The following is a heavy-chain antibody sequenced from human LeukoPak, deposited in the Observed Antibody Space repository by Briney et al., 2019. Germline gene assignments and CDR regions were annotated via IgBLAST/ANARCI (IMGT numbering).Heavy chain of an antibody. CDR3: AREASYYDYAFDI. CDR1: GFTFSSYS. CDR2: ISSSSSYI. Sequence: GALRLSCAASGFTFSSYSMNWVRQAPGKGLEWVSSISSSSSYIYSADSVKGRFTISRDNAKNSLYLQMNSLRAEDTAVYYCAREASYYDYAFDIWGQGTMVTVSS. J-gene: IGHJ3*02. D-gene: IGHD3-22*01. V-gene: IGHV3-21*01.